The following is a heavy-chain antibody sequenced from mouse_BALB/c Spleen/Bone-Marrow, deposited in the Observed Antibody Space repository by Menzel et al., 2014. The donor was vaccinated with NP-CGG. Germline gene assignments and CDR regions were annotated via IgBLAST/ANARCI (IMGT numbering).Heavy chain of an antibody. J-gene: IGHJ4*01. Sequence: EVKLMESGPELVKPGASMKISCKASGYSFTGYTMNWVKQSHGKNLEWIGLINPYNGGTSYNQKFKGKATLTVDKSSSTAYMELLSLTSEDSAVYYYARWDYYGYAMDYWGQGTSVTVSS. CDR2: INPYNGGT. D-gene: IGHD1-1*01. CDR1: GYSFTGYT. V-gene: IGHV1-18*01. CDR3: ARWDYYGYAMDY.